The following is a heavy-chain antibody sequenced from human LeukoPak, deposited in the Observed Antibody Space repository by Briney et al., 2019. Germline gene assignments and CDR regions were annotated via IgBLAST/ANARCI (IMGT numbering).Heavy chain of an antibody. Sequence: PGGSLRLSCAASGFTFSSYAMHWVRQAPGKGLEWVAVISYDGSNKYYADSVKGRFTISRDNSKNTLYLQMNSLRAEDTAVYYCAREVGSSWSGMDVWGQGTTVTVSS. J-gene: IGHJ6*02. CDR1: GFTFSSYA. CDR2: ISYDGSNK. V-gene: IGHV3-30-3*01. D-gene: IGHD6-13*01. CDR3: AREVGSSWSGMDV.